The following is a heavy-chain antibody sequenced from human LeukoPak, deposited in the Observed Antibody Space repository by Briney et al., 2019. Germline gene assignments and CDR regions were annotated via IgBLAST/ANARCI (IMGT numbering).Heavy chain of an antibody. V-gene: IGHV1-69*13. D-gene: IGHD4-23*01. CDR2: IIPIFGTA. CDR1: GYTFTSYG. J-gene: IGHJ4*02. Sequence: SVKVSCKASGYTFTSYGISWVRQAPGQGLEWMGGIIPIFGTANYAQKFQGRVTITADESTSTAYMELSSLRSEDTAVYYCARDLYYGGNSGIDYWGQGTLVTVSS. CDR3: ARDLYYGGNSGIDY.